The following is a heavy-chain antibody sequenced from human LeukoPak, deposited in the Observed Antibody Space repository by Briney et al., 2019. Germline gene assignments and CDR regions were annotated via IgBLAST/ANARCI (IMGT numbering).Heavy chain of an antibody. CDR1: GFTVSSNY. V-gene: IGHV3-66*01. Sequence: GGSLRLSCAASGFTVSSNYMSWVRQAPGKGLEWVSVIYSGGSTYYADSVKGRFTISRDNSKNTLYLQMNSLRAEDTAVYYCAKDRSEYYYGSGSSVLLGYWGQGTLVTVSS. CDR2: IYSGGST. CDR3: AKDRSEYYYGSGSSVLLGY. D-gene: IGHD3-10*01. J-gene: IGHJ4*02.